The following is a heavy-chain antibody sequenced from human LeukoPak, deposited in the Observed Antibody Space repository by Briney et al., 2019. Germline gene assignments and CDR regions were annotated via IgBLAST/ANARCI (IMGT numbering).Heavy chain of an antibody. J-gene: IGHJ4*02. CDR2: IRYDGSNK. D-gene: IGHD3-22*01. CDR1: GFTFSRYG. CDR3: AKDARRINMIGVVTKRAGYFDY. Sequence: GGSLRLSCAASGFTFSRYGMHWVRQAPGKGLEWVAFIRYDGSNKYYADSLKGRFTISRDNSKNTLYLQMNSLRAEDTAVYYCAKDARRINMIGVVTKRAGYFDYWGQGTLVTVSS. V-gene: IGHV3-30*02.